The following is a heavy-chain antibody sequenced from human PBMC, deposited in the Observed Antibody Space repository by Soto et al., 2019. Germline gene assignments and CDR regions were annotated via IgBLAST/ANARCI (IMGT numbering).Heavy chain of an antibody. D-gene: IGHD3-22*01. J-gene: IGHJ2*01. Sequence: EVQLVESGGGLVQPGGSLRLSCAASGFTFSSYWMSWVRQAPGKGLEWVANIKQDGSEKYYVDSVKGRFTISRDNAKNSLYLQMDSLRADDTAVYYCARDKYYDSSGYYNYWYFDLWGRGTLVTVSS. CDR3: ARDKYYDSSGYYNYWYFDL. V-gene: IGHV3-7*03. CDR2: IKQDGSEK. CDR1: GFTFSSYW.